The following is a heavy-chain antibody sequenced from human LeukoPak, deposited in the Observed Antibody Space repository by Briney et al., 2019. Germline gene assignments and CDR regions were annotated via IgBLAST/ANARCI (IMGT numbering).Heavy chain of an antibody. Sequence: SETLSLTCTVSGGSVSSGGSYWSWIRQPPGKGLDWIGYIYYSGSTNYNPSLKSRVTISVDTSKNQFSLRLSSVTAADTAVYYCARTHGTESSGYYPYWGQGTLVTVSS. CDR2: IYYSGST. CDR1: GGSVSSGGSY. J-gene: IGHJ4*02. D-gene: IGHD3-22*01. CDR3: ARTHGTESSGYYPY. V-gene: IGHV4-61*08.